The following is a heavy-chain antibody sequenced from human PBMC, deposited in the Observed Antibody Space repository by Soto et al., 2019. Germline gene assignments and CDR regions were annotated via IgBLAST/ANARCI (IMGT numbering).Heavy chain of an antibody. CDR1: GFTFSSYA. CDR2: ISGSGGSK. D-gene: IGHD5-18*01. CDR3: AKSGGYSYGYYFDY. Sequence: GGSLRLSCAASGFTFSSYAMSWVRQAPGKGLEWVSAISGSGGSKYYADSVKGRFTISRDNSKNTLYLQMNSLRVEDTAVYYCAKSGGYSYGYYFDYWGQGTLVTVSS. J-gene: IGHJ4*02. V-gene: IGHV3-23*01.